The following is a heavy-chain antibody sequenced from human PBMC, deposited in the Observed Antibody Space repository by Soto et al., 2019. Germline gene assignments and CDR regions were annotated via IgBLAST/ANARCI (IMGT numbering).Heavy chain of an antibody. V-gene: IGHV4-39*01. D-gene: IGHD4-4*01. CDR2: IYYSGST. CDR3: ASVLRRTVTGFY. Sequence: SDTLSLTCTVSGGSISISSYYWGWIRQPPGKGLEWIGSIYYSGSTYYNPSLKSRVTISVDTSKNQFSLKLSSVTAADTAVYYCASVLRRTVTGFYWGQGTLVTVSS. CDR1: GGSISISSYY. J-gene: IGHJ4*02.